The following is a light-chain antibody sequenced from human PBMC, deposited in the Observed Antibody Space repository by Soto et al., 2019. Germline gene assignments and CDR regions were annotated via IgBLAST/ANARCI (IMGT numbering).Light chain of an antibody. J-gene: IGLJ1*01. V-gene: IGLV2-14*01. CDR2: GVS. Sequence: QSVLTQPACVSGSPGQSITISCTGTSSDVGGYDYVSWYQLHPGKAPKLMVFGVSNRPSGVSYRFSGSKSGNTASLTISGLQAEDEADYFCSSYSISTAYLFGTGTKVTVL. CDR3: SSYSISTAYL. CDR1: SSDVGGYDY.